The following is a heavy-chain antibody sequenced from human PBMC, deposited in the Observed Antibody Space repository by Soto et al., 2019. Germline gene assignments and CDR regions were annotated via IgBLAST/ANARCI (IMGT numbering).Heavy chain of an antibody. CDR3: ARRIAARTYYYYGMGV. CDR2: IYPGDSDT. D-gene: IGHD6-13*01. V-gene: IGHV5-51*01. CDR1: GYSFTSYW. Sequence: PGESLKISWNGAGYSFTSYWIRWVLQMPRKGLEWMGIIYPGDSDTRYSPSFQGQVTISADKSISTAYLQWSSLKASDTAMYYCARRIAARTYYYYGMGVWGQGVTVTVYS. J-gene: IGHJ6*02.